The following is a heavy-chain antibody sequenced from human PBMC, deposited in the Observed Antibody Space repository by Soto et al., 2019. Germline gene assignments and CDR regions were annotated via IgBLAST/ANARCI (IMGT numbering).Heavy chain of an antibody. CDR3: PQVLHCRGNCAPYHFDY. CDR1: GYTFTSYG. CDR2: ISAYNGNT. V-gene: IGHV1-18*01. Sequence: QVQLVQSGAEVKKPGASVKVSCKASGYTFTSYGISWVRQAPGQGLEWMGWISAYNGNTNYAQKLQGRVTMTTDTSTCIAYMELRSLRSDDTAVYCCPQVLHCRGNCAPYHFDYWGQGTLVTVSS. J-gene: IGHJ4*02. D-gene: IGHD2-21*02.